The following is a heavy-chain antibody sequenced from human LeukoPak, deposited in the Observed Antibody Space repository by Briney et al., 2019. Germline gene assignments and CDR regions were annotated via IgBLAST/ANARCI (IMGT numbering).Heavy chain of an antibody. J-gene: IGHJ3*02. CDR3: ARVQKDTAMVIPLDAFDI. CDR2: IIPIFGTA. CDR1: GGTFSSYA. Sequence: SVKVSCKASGGTFSSYAISWVRQAPGQGLEWMGGIIPIFGTANYAQKFQGRVTITADKSTSTAYMELSSLRSEDTAVYYCARVQKDTAMVIPLDAFDIWGQGTMVTVSS. V-gene: IGHV1-69*06. D-gene: IGHD5-18*01.